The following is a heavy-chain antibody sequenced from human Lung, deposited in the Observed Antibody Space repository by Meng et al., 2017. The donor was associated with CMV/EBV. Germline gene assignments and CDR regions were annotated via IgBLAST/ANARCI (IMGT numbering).Heavy chain of an antibody. CDR3: ARDAGGSSSSGYFDL. J-gene: IGHJ2*01. V-gene: IGHV1-69*05. CDR1: GGTFSSYA. Sequence: SVKVSXKASGGTFSSYAISWVRQAPGQGLEWMGGIIPIFGTANYAQKFQGRVTITTDESTSTAYMELSSLRSEDTAVYYCARDAGGSSSSGYFDLWGRGXLVTFSS. D-gene: IGHD6-6*01. CDR2: IIPIFGTA.